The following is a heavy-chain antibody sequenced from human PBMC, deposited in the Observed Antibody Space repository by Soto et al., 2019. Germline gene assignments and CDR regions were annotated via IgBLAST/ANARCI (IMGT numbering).Heavy chain of an antibody. CDR3: ARVSTTHYYYMDV. V-gene: IGHV1-69*02. J-gene: IGHJ6*03. D-gene: IGHD1-1*01. CDR2: IIPILGIA. Sequence: SVKVSCKASGGTFSSYTISWVRQAPGQGLEWMGRIIPILGIANYAQKFQGRVTITADKSTSTAYMELSSLRSEDTAVYCCARVSTTHYYYMDVWGKGTTVTVSS. CDR1: GGTFSSYT.